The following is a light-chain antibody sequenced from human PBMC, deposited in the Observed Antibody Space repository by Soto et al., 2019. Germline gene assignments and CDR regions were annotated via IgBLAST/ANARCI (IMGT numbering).Light chain of an antibody. CDR2: GAS. V-gene: IGKV3-20*01. CDR1: QTIRSDY. CDR3: QQYSSSPVT. J-gene: IGKJ3*01. Sequence: EIVLTQSPGTLSMSPGQRAIFSCRASQTIRSDYLVWYQHKPGQAPRLLISGASRRATGIPDRFSGSGSGTDFTLSISRLEPEDLAVYYCQQYSSSPVTFGPGTKLEIK.